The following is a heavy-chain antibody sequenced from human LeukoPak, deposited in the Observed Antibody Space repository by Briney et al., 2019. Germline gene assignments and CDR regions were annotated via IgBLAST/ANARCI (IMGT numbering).Heavy chain of an antibody. CDR1: GFTFSIYT. D-gene: IGHD4-11*01. CDR3: AVGRKSALTYRYFQH. J-gene: IGHJ1*01. V-gene: IGHV3-48*04. CDR2: IGNPLSIK. Sequence: GGSLRLSCATSGFTFSIYTVNWVRQAPGKGLEWVSYIGNPLSIKYYAVSVRGRFTISSDNANNSLYLQMNSLSADDTAVYYCAVGRKSALTYRYFQHWGRGTLVTVSS.